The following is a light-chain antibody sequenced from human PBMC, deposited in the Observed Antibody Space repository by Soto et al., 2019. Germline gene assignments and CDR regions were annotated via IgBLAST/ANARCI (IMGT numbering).Light chain of an antibody. CDR2: VNI. Sequence: QSVLTQPPSVSGAPGQRVTISWTGDSSNIGAGYDVHWYQQLPGTAPKLLIYVNINRPSGVPDRFSASRSDSSASLAITGLQAEDEADYYCQSYDNSLSAWVFGGGTKLTVL. CDR1: SSNIGAGYD. V-gene: IGLV1-40*01. J-gene: IGLJ3*02. CDR3: QSYDNSLSAWV.